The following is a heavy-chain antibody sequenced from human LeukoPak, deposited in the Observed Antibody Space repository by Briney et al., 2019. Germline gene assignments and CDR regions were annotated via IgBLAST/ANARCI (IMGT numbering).Heavy chain of an antibody. CDR3: ARESIVATITFWGLDV. D-gene: IGHD5-12*01. V-gene: IGHV1-46*01. J-gene: IGHJ6*04. CDR2: INPSGGST. CDR1: GYTFTSDY. Sequence: GASVKVSCMASGYTFTSDYMHWVRQAPGQGLEWMGIINPSGGSTSYAQKFQGRVTMTRDMSTSTVYMELSSLRSEDTAVYYCARESIVATITFWGLDVWGKGTTVTVSS.